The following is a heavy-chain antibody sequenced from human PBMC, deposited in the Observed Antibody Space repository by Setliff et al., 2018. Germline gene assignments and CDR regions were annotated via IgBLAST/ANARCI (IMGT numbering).Heavy chain of an antibody. CDR2: IYYSGST. Sequence: ETLSLTCTVSGGSISRSSYNWGWIRQPPGKGLEWIGSIYYSGSTYYNPSLKSRVTISVDTSKNQFSLKLSSVTAADTAVYYCARAAGYSSWYHYYYGMDVWGQGTTVTVSS. V-gene: IGHV4-39*01. CDR3: ARAAGYSSWYHYYYGMDV. CDR1: GGSISRSSYN. D-gene: IGHD6-13*01. J-gene: IGHJ6*02.